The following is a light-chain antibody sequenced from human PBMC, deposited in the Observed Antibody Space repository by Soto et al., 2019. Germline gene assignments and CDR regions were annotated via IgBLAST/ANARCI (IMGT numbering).Light chain of an antibody. Sequence: QSALTQPASVSGSPGQSITISCTGTSSDVGSYNLVSWYQQHPGKAPKLMIYEVSKRPSGVSNRFSGSKSGNTASLTISGLQAEDEADYHCCSYAGSSTLDVFGTGTKLTVL. J-gene: IGLJ1*01. V-gene: IGLV2-23*02. CDR1: SSDVGSYNL. CDR3: CSYAGSSTLDV. CDR2: EVS.